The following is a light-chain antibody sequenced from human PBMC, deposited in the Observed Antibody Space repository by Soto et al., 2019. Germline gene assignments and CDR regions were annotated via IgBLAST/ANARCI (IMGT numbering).Light chain of an antibody. CDR3: QQGYTTPLT. Sequence: DIQMTQSPFSLSVSIGDRVSITCRASQSISSYLNWYQQKPGKAPDLLIYSATSLQIGVPSRFSASGSGTDFTLIISGLQPEDFATYFCQQGYTTPLTFGGGTKVEIK. CDR2: SAT. J-gene: IGKJ4*01. CDR1: QSISSY. V-gene: IGKV1-39*01.